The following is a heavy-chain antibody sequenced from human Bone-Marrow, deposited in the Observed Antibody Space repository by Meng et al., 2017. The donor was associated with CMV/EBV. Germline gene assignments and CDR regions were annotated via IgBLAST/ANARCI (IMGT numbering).Heavy chain of an antibody. D-gene: IGHD2-15*01. V-gene: IGHV4-31*03. CDR3: ARGGGSWGNWFDP. CDR2: IYYSGST. J-gene: IGHJ5*02. Sequence: SETLSLTCTVSGGSISSGGYYWSWIRQHPGKGLEWIGYIYYSGSTYYNPSLKSRVTISVDTSKNQFSLKLSSVTAADTAVYYCARGGGSWGNWFDPWGQGTLVTVSS. CDR1: GGSISSGGYY.